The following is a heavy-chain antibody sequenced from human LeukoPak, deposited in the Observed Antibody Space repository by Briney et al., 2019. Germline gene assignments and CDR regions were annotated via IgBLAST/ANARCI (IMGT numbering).Heavy chain of an antibody. V-gene: IGHV3-74*01. CDR3: ARGGYSYGYYYYYGMDV. Sequence: GGSLRLSCAASGVTFSRYWMRWVRPAPGEGLGWVSRINSDVSSTSYADSVKGRFTISRDTAKNTLYLQMNSLRAEDTAVYYCARGGYSYGYYYYYGMDVWGQGTTVTVSS. D-gene: IGHD5-18*01. CDR2: INSDVSST. CDR1: GVTFSRYW. J-gene: IGHJ6*02.